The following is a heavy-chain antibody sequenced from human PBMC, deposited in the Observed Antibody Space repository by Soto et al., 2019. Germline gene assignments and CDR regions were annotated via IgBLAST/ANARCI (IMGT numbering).Heavy chain of an antibody. CDR2: ISYDGSNK. CDR3: ARHYIVGVPAVSYYYYGMDV. CDR1: GFTFISHA. V-gene: IGHV3-30-3*01. D-gene: IGHD2-2*01. Sequence: RTGGSLRLSCAATGFTFISHAMHCVRQAPGKGLARVAVISYDGSNKYYADSVKGRFTISRDNSKNTLYLQMNRLRAEDTAVYYCARHYIVGVPAVSYYYYGMDVWVQGTTVTVSS. J-gene: IGHJ6*02.